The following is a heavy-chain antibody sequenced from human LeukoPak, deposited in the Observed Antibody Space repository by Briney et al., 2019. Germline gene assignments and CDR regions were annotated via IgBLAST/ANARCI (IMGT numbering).Heavy chain of an antibody. CDR1: GGSISSYY. J-gene: IGHJ4*02. D-gene: IGHD4-17*01. CDR2: ICYSGST. Sequence: SETLSLTCTVSGGSISSYYWSWIRQPPGKGLEWIGYICYSGSTNYNPSLKSRVTISVDTSKNQFSLKLSSVTAADTAVYYCARLSYGDFTLDYWGQGTLVTVSS. CDR3: ARLSYGDFTLDY. V-gene: IGHV4-59*08.